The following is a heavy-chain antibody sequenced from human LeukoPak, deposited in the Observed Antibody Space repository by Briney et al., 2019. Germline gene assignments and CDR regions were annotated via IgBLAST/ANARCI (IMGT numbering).Heavy chain of an antibody. V-gene: IGHV3-21*04. CDR3: VRDTGSSTGIDY. J-gene: IGHJ4*02. D-gene: IGHD1-1*01. CDR2: ISGGSNYI. CDR1: GFTFSTYT. Sequence: GGSLRLSCAASGFTFSTYTVNWVRQAPGKGLEWVSSISGGSNYIYYADSVKGRCTISRDNAKNSLYLQMNMLRAEDTAVYYCVRDTGSSTGIDYWGQGTLVTVSS.